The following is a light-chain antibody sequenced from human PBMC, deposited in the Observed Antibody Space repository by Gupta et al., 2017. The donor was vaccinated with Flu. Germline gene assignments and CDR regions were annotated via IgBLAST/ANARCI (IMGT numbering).Light chain of an antibody. J-gene: IGKJ2*03. CDR2: DAS. V-gene: IGKV3-11*01. CDR1: QSVNYY. CDR3: QQRGNWPYS. Sequence: VLTQSPATLSLSPGERATLSCRASQSVNYYLAWYQQKPGQPPRLLINDASHRATGIPARFSGSGSGADFTLTISSLEPEDFAVYYCQQRGNWPYSFGQGTRVEI.